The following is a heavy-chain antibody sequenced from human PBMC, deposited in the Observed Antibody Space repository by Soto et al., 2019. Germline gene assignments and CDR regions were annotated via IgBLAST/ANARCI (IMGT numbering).Heavy chain of an antibody. J-gene: IGHJ5*02. CDR3: SRSSSPRVNWFDP. CDR1: GFTFSSYA. D-gene: IGHD6-13*01. CDR2: ISGSGGST. Sequence: GGSLRLSCAASGFTFSSYAMSWVRQAPGKGLEWVSAISGSGGSTYYADSVKGRFTISRDNSKNTLYLQMNSLRAEDTAVYYCSRSSSPRVNWFDPSGQGTLVTVSS. V-gene: IGHV3-23*01.